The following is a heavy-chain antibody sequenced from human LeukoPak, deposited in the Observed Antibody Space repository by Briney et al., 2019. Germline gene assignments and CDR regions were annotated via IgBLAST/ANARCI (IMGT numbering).Heavy chain of an antibody. CDR2: IYYSGST. V-gene: IGHV4-39*01. CDR3: ASLKRGYSGYDSASRDY. Sequence: SETLSLTCSVSCGSISSSSYYWGWIRQPPGKGLEWIGSIYYSGSTYYNPSLKSRVTISVDTSKNQFSLKLSSVTAADTAVYYCASLKRGYSGYDSASRDYWGQGTLVTVSS. D-gene: IGHD5-12*01. CDR1: CGSISSSSYY. J-gene: IGHJ4*02.